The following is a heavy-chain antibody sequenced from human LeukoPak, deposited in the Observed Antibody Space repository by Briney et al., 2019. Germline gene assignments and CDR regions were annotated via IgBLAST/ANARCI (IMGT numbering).Heavy chain of an antibody. V-gene: IGHV4-59*01. J-gene: IGHJ5*02. D-gene: IGHD3-10*01. CDR3: ARARGFGELLFWFDP. Sequence: SETLSLTCTVSGGSISSYYWCWIRQPPGKGLEWIGYIYYSGSTNYNPSLESRVTISVDTSKNQFSLKLSSVTAADTAVYYCARARGFGELLFWFDPWGQGTLVTVSS. CDR1: GGSISSYY. CDR2: IYYSGST.